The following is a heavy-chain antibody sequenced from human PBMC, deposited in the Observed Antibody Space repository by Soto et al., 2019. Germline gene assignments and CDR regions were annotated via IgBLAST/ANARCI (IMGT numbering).Heavy chain of an antibody. Sequence: SETLSLTCTVSGGSISSYYWSWIRQPPGKGLEWIGYIYYSGSTNYNPSLKSRVTISVDTSKNQFSLKLSSVTAADTAVYYCARLVGGQWLVKEGYNYYPMDALVKWTTVT. V-gene: IGHV4-59*01. CDR3: ARLVGGQWLVKEGYNYYPMDA. J-gene: IGHJ6*03. CDR2: IYYSGST. D-gene: IGHD6-19*01. CDR1: GGSISSYY.